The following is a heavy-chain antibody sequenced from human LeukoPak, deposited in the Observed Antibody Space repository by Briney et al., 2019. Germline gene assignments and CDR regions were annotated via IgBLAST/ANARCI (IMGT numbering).Heavy chain of an antibody. J-gene: IGHJ4*02. Sequence: PGGSLRLSCAASGFTFSSYWMSWVRQAPRKGLEWVANIKQDGSEKYYVDSVKGRFTISRDNAKNSLYLQMNSLRAEDTAVYYCASSQPERDSSSWYYFDYWGQGTLVTVSS. CDR3: ASSQPERDSSSWYYFDY. D-gene: IGHD6-13*01. V-gene: IGHV3-7*03. CDR1: GFTFSSYW. CDR2: IKQDGSEK.